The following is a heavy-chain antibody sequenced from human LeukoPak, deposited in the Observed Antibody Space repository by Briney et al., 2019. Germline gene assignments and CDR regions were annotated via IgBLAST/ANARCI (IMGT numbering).Heavy chain of an antibody. V-gene: IGHV4-39*01. J-gene: IGHJ5*01. Sequence: SETLSLTCNVSGGSISGSRRYWGWVRQPPRGGLEWIASVRYTGSTYYNPSLQSRLTISVDNSQNQFSLKLKSVTAADTSVYYCTRQLSWASDTGDSWGQGTLVTVSS. CDR2: VRYTGST. D-gene: IGHD6-13*01. CDR3: TRQLSWASDTGDS. CDR1: GGSISGSRRY.